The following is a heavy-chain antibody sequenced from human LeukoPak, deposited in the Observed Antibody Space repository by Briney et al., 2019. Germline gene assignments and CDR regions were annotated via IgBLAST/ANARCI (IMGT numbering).Heavy chain of an antibody. CDR1: GFTFSTYA. D-gene: IGHD4-17*01. J-gene: IGHJ4*02. Sequence: GGSLRLSCAASGFTFSTYAMLWVRQAPGKGLEWVANINQDGGGKYFVDSVKGRFTISRDNAKNSLYLQMNRLTLEDTALYYCTTGDGTKFDSWGQGTLVTVSS. CDR2: INQDGGGK. CDR3: TTGDGTKFDS. V-gene: IGHV3-7*03.